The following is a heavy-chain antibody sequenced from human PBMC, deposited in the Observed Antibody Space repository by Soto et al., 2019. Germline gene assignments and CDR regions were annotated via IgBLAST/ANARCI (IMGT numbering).Heavy chain of an antibody. CDR3: ARVFDGAARYYYYGMDV. CDR2: IIPIFGTA. Sequence: QVQLVQSGAEVKKPGSSVKVSCKASGGTFSSYAISWVRQAPGQGLEWMGGIIPIFGTANYAQKFQGRVTITADKYTSTAYMELSSLRSEDTAVYYCARVFDGAARYYYYGMDVWGQGTTVTVSS. D-gene: IGHD6-6*01. CDR1: GGTFSSYA. J-gene: IGHJ6*02. V-gene: IGHV1-69*06.